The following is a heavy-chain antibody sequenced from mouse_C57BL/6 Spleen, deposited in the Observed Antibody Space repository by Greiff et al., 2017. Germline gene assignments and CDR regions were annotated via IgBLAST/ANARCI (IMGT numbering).Heavy chain of an antibody. CDR3: TSTGRGWYFDY. CDR2: IRLKSDNYAT. Sequence: EVKVVESGGGLVQPGGSMKLSCVASGFTFSNYWMNWVRQSPEKGLEWVAQIRLKSDNYATHYAESVKGRFTISRDDSKSSVYLQMNNLRAEDTGIYYCTSTGRGWYFDYWGQGTTRTVSS. D-gene: IGHD4-1*01. V-gene: IGHV6-3*01. J-gene: IGHJ2*01. CDR1: GFTFSNYW.